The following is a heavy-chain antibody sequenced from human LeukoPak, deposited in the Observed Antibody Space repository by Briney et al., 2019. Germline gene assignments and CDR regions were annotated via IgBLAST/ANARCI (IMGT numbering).Heavy chain of an antibody. D-gene: IGHD6-6*01. V-gene: IGHV4-4*07. CDR2: VHTSGNS. J-gene: IGHJ4*02. CDR1: GGSISTYY. Sequence: SETLSLTCTVSGGSISTYYWSWIRQPAGKGLEWIGRVHTSGNSDYNPSLKSRVTMSVDTSKNQFSLKVRSVTAADTAVYYCAREGSATARPFVSNDYWGQGTLVTVSS. CDR3: AREGSATARPFVSNDY.